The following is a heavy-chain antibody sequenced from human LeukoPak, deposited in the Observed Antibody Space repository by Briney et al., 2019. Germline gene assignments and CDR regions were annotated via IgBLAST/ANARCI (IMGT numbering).Heavy chain of an antibody. J-gene: IGHJ4*02. D-gene: IGHD6-13*01. CDR3: ARTSSPY. CDR1: GGSFSGYY. V-gene: IGHV4-34*01. CDR2: INHSGST. Sequence: SETLSLTCAVYGGSFSGYYWSWIRQPPGKGLEWIGEINHSGSTNYNPSLKSRVTISVDTSKNQFSLKLSSVTAADTAVYYCARTSSPYWGQGTLVTVSS.